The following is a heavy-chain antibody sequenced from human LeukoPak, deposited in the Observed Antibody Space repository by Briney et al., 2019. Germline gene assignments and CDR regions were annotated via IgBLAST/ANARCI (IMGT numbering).Heavy chain of an antibody. Sequence: PGRSLRLSCAASGFTFSSYGMHWVRQAPGKGLEWVAVISYDGSNKYYADPVKGRFTISRDNSKNTLYLQMNSLRAEDTAVYYCAKDSAGDYYGSGGKGFDYWGQGTLVTVSS. CDR3: AKDSAGDYYGSGGKGFDY. J-gene: IGHJ4*02. CDR1: GFTFSSYG. D-gene: IGHD3-10*01. CDR2: ISYDGSNK. V-gene: IGHV3-30*18.